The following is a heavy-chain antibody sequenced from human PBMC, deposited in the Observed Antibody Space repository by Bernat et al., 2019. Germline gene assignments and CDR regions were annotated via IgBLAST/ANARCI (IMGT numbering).Heavy chain of an antibody. CDR3: ARLASSSWYISFDY. Sequence: EVQLVESGGGLVQPGGSLRLSFAASGFTLSSESMNWVRQAPGKGREGVSYIGRGGTTRYYADSGKGRFTISREKEKNSLYLQMNSLRDEDTAVYYFARLASSSWYISFDYWGQGTLVTVSS. V-gene: IGHV3-48*02. J-gene: IGHJ4*02. CDR1: GFTLSSES. CDR2: IGRGGTTR. D-gene: IGHD6-13*01.